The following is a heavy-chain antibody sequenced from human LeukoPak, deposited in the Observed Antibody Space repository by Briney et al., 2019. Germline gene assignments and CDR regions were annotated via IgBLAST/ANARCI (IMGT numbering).Heavy chain of an antibody. J-gene: IGHJ4*02. CDR3: ARAPQQLPDY. V-gene: IGHV3-21*01. CDR2: ISSSSSYI. D-gene: IGHD6-13*01. Sequence: PGGSLRLSCAASGFTFSSYSMNLVRQAPGKGLEWVSSISSSSSYIYYADSVKGRFTISRDNARNSLYLQMNSLRAEDTAVYYCARAPQQLPDYWGQGTLVTVSS. CDR1: GFTFSSYS.